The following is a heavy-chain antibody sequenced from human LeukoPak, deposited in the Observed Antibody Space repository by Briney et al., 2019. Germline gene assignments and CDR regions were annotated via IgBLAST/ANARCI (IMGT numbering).Heavy chain of an antibody. D-gene: IGHD4-11*01. CDR2: VYYNGDT. Sequence: SETLSLTCTVSGGSISSSCHYWGWIRQPPGKGLEWIGSVYYNGDTYYNPSLKSRAITSVDTSRNQFSLRLSSVTAADMAIYYCARHKAYSDYVSDWGQGTLVTVSS. CDR3: ARHKAYSDYVSD. J-gene: IGHJ4*02. CDR1: GGSISSSCHY. V-gene: IGHV4-39*01.